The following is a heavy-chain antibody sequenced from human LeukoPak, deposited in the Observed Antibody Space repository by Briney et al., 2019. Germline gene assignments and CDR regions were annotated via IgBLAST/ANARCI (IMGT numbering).Heavy chain of an antibody. Sequence: GGSLRLSCAASGFTFSSYWMSWVRQAPGKGLEWVSAISGSGGSTYYADSVKGRFIISRDNSENTLYLQMNSLRAEDTAVYYCAKDRGSIAAAGPFDYWGQGTLVTVSS. J-gene: IGHJ4*02. CDR2: ISGSGGST. CDR1: GFTFSSYW. V-gene: IGHV3-23*01. CDR3: AKDRGSIAAAGPFDY. D-gene: IGHD6-13*01.